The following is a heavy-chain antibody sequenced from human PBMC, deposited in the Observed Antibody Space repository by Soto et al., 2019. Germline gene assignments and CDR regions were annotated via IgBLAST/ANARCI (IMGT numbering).Heavy chain of an antibody. CDR2: IVPIFGTA. CDR3: ARDGDLRYDFWSVPLGGGWFDP. CDR1: GGTFGNSA. D-gene: IGHD3-3*01. J-gene: IGHJ5*02. V-gene: IGHV1-69*12. Sequence: QVQLVQSGAEVKKPGSSVNVSCKTSGGTFGNSAVTWVRQAPGQGLEWMGGIVPIFGTANYAQKFQGRVTITADESTGTAYMELSSLRSEDTAMYYCARDGDLRYDFWSVPLGGGWFDPWGQGTLVTVSS.